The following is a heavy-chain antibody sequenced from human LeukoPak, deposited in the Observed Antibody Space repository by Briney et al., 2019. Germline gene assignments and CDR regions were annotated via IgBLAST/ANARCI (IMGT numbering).Heavy chain of an antibody. Sequence: GGSLRLSCAASGFTFSSYGMHWVRQAPGKGLEWVAVIWYDGSNKYYADSVKGRFTISRDNSKNTLYLQMNSLRAEDTAVYYCAKAASSYYGSGVNWFDPWGQGTLVTVSS. V-gene: IGHV3-33*06. CDR2: IWYDGSNK. CDR3: AKAASSYYGSGVNWFDP. J-gene: IGHJ5*02. D-gene: IGHD3-10*01. CDR1: GFTFSSYG.